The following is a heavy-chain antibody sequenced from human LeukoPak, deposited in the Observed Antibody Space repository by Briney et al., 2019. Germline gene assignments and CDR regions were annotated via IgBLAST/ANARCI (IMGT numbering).Heavy chain of an antibody. CDR1: GGSISSSNYY. CDR2: MDYSGRT. CDR3: ARDNDSSGYYFDY. Sequence: PSETLSLTCTVSGGSISSSNYYWGWIRQPPGKGLEWIGSMDYSGRTYSNPSLKSRVTISVDTSKNQFSLKLSSVTAADTAVYYCARDNDSSGYYFDYWGQGTLVTVSS. D-gene: IGHD3-22*01. J-gene: IGHJ4*02. V-gene: IGHV4-39*07.